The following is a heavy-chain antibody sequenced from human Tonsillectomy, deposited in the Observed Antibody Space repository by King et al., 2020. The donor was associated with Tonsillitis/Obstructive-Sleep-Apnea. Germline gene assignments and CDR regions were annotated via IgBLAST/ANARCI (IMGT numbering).Heavy chain of an antibody. CDR3: TLKGGLARLGFSGGDYYYYMDV. CDR1: GGTFSSYA. Sequence: VQLVESGAEVKKPGSSVKVSCKASGGTFSSYAISWVRQAPGQGLEWMGRIIPILGIANYAQKFQGRVTITADKSTSTAYMELSSLRSEDTAVYYCTLKGGLARLGFSGGDYYYYMDVWGKGTTVTVSS. D-gene: IGHD3/OR15-3a*01. CDR2: IIPILGIA. V-gene: IGHV1-69*09. J-gene: IGHJ6*03.